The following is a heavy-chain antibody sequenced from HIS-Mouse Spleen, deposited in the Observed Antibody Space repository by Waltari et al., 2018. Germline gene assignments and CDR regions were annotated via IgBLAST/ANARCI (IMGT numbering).Heavy chain of an antibody. D-gene: IGHD6-6*01. CDR2: ISYDGSNK. CDR3: ARGMYSSSWLSPADDAFDI. Sequence: QVQLVESGGGVVQPGRYLRPSCAACGLTFSRYAMPWVRQAPGKGLEWVAVISYDGSNKYYADSVKGRFTISRDNSKNTLYLQMNSLRAEDTAVYYCARGMYSSSWLSPADDAFDIWGQGTMVTVSS. J-gene: IGHJ3*02. V-gene: IGHV3-30-3*01. CDR1: GLTFSRYA.